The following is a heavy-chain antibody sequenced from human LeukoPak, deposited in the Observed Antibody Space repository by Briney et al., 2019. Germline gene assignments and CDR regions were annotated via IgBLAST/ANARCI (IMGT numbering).Heavy chain of an antibody. Sequence: PSETLSLTCTVSGGSISSYYWSWLRQPPGKGLEWIGYIYYSGSTNYNPSLKSRVTISVDTSKNQFSLKLSSVTAADTAVYYCARDEGYGVVRDLDYWGQGTLVTVSS. J-gene: IGHJ4*02. CDR2: IYYSGST. V-gene: IGHV4-59*01. CDR3: ARDEGYGVVRDLDY. CDR1: GGSISSYY. D-gene: IGHD3-3*01.